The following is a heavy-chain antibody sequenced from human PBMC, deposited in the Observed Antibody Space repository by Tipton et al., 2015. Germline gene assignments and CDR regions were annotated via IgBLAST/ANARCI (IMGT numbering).Heavy chain of an antibody. D-gene: IGHD3-16*01. J-gene: IGHJ4*02. V-gene: IGHV3-74*01. CDR1: GFTFSLFP. CDR3: VISMITFGGH. Sequence: GSLRLSCAASGFTFSLFPMTWVRQAPGKGLVWVSRVNSDGSSTSYAESVKGRFTISRDNAKNTLYLQMNSLRAEDTAVYYCVISMITFGGHWGQGTLVTVSS. CDR2: VNSDGSST.